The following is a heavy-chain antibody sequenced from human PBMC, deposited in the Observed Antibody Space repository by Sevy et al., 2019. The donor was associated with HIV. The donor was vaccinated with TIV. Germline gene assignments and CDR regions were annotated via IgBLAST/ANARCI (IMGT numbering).Heavy chain of an antibody. CDR1: GYSFTSYW. CDR2: IYPGDSDT. Sequence: GESLKISCKGSGYSFTSYWIGWVRQMPGKGLEWMGIIYPGDSDTRYSPSFQGQVTISADKSISTAYLQWSSLKASDTAMYYCARAGLFGREEDAFDIWGQGTMVTVSS. J-gene: IGHJ3*02. V-gene: IGHV5-51*01. CDR3: ARAGLFGREEDAFDI. D-gene: IGHD1-26*01.